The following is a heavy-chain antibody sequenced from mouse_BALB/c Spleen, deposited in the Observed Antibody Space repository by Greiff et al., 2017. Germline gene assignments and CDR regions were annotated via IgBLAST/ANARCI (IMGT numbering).Heavy chain of an antibody. CDR3: TRGVYDYDAAFDY. V-gene: IGHV5-6-4*01. J-gene: IGHJ2*01. CDR2: ISSGGSYT. Sequence: EVHLVESGGGLVQPGGSLKLSCAASGFTFSSYTMSWVRQTPEKRLEWVATISSGGSYTYYPDSVKGRFTISSDNAKNTLYLQMSSLKSEDTAMYYCTRGVYDYDAAFDYWGQGTTLTVSS. D-gene: IGHD2-4*01. CDR1: GFTFSSYT.